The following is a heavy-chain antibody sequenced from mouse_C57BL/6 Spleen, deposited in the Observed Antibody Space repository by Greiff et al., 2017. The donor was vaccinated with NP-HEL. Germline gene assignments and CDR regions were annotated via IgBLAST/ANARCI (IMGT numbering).Heavy chain of an antibody. V-gene: IGHV1-15*01. CDR1: GYTFTDYE. D-gene: IGHD2-4*01. J-gene: IGHJ3*01. CDR3: TREGYDYDEAY. CDR2: IDPETGGT. Sequence: QVQLHQSGAELVRPGASVTLSCKASGYTFTDYEMHWVKQTPVHGLEWIGAIDPETGGTAYNQKFKGKAILTADKSSSTAYMELRSLTSEDSAVYYCTREGYDYDEAYWGQGTLVTVSA.